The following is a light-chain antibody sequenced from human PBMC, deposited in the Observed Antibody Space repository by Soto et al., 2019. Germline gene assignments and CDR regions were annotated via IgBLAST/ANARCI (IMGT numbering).Light chain of an antibody. V-gene: IGKV3-11*01. J-gene: IGKJ1*01. CDR3: QEPSAWPWT. CDR1: HSVGSL. Sequence: EIVLTQSQATLSLSPGDRATLSCRASHSVGSLLAWYQQKPGQAPRLLMYFASNRATGIPPRFSGSGSGTDFTLTIDSLEPEDFAVYYCQEPSAWPWTVCQGSK. CDR2: FAS.